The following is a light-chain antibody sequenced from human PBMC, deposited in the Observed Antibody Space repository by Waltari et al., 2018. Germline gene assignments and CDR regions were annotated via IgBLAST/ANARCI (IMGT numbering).Light chain of an antibody. CDR1: QSVSSTY. V-gene: IGKV3-20*01. CDR2: GAS. CDR3: QQFGSSPPT. J-gene: IGKJ1*01. Sequence: EIVLTQSPGTLSLSPGERATLPCRASQSVSSTYLAWYQHKPGQAPRLLIYGASNRATGIPDRFSGSWSGTDFTLTISRLEPEDFAVYYCQQFGSSPPTFGQGTKVEIK.